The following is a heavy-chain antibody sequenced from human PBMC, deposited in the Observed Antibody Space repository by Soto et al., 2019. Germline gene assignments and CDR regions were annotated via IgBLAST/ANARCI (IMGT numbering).Heavy chain of an antibody. CDR2: ISGYNGNT. D-gene: IGHD4-17*01. CDR1: GYTFTSYG. CDR3: ARVAYGINKLDC. Sequence: QVQLVQSGAEVKKPGASVKVSCKASGYTFTSYGVSWVRQAPGQGLEWMGWISGYNGNTNYAHKLQGRVTMTADTPTSTAYMELTSLRSDDTAVYYCARVAYGINKLDCWGQGTLVTVSS. J-gene: IGHJ4*02. V-gene: IGHV1-18*01.